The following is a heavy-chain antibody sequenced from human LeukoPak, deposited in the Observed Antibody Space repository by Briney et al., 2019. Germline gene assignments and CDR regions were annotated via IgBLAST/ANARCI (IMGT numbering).Heavy chain of an antibody. Sequence: SETLSLTCSVSGGSISSNYWSWIRQSPGKGLEWIGYIYYRGSTDYNPSLKSRVTISVDTSKNQFSLKLSSVTAADTAVYYCARFRRYYYGSGSKANWFDPWGQGTLVTVSS. CDR3: ARFRRYYYGSGSKANWFDP. CDR1: GGSISSNY. D-gene: IGHD3-10*01. V-gene: IGHV4-59*12. J-gene: IGHJ5*02. CDR2: IYYRGST.